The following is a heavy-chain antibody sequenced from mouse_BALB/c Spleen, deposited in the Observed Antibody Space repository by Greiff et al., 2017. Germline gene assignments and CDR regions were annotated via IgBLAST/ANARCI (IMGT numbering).Heavy chain of an antibody. V-gene: IGHV1-15*01. CDR2: IDPETGGT. CDR3: TRSPSPFAY. Sequence: QVQLQQSGAELVRPGASVTLSCKASGYTFTDYEMHWVKQTPVHGLEWIGAIDPETGGTAYNQKFKGKATLTADKSSSTAYMELRSLTSEDSAVYYCTRSPSPFAYWGQGTLVTVSA. J-gene: IGHJ3*01. CDR1: GYTFTDYE.